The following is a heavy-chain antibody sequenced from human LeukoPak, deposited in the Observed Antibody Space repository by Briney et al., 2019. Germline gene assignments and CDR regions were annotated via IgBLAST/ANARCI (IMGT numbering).Heavy chain of an antibody. V-gene: IGHV4-59*08. CDR1: GGSLSHYY. CDR2: IYYLGST. CDR3: ARRGAGWFDP. D-gene: IGHD6-19*01. J-gene: IGHJ5*02. Sequence: SETLSLTCTVSGGSLSHYYWSWIRQPPGKGLEWIGYIYYLGSTNYSPSLKSRVTISIDTSKKQFSLKLNSATAADTAVYYCARRGAGWFDPWGQGTLVTVSS.